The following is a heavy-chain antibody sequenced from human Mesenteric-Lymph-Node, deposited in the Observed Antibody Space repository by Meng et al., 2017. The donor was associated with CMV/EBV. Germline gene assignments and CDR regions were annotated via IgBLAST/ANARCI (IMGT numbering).Heavy chain of an antibody. CDR3: ARDRSRIVGPGGDFEYEDDY. Sequence: SHNWWSWVRQSPGKGLEWIGQIYHSGSTNYNPSLTSRVTISVDKSKNQFSLNLNSVTAADTAIYYCARDRSRIVGPGGDFEYEDDYWGQGTLVTVSS. CDR1: SHNW. J-gene: IGHJ4*02. V-gene: IGHV4-4*02. D-gene: IGHD3-16*01. CDR2: IYHSGST.